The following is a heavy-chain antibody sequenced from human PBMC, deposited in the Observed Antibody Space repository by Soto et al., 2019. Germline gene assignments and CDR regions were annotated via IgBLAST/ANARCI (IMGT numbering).Heavy chain of an antibody. D-gene: IGHD6-13*01. CDR2: IAYDGSNK. V-gene: IGHV3-30*18. J-gene: IGHJ6*02. CDR1: GFTFSTYG. CDR3: AKATESCYSSSCRDYYYYYGMDV. Sequence: QVQLVESGGGVVQPGRSLRLSCAASGFTFSTYGMHWVRQDPGKGLERVAVIAYDGSNKYYADSVKGRFTISRDNSKNTLYLQMSSLRAEDTAVYYCAKATESCYSSSCRDYYYYYGMDVWGQGTTVTVSS.